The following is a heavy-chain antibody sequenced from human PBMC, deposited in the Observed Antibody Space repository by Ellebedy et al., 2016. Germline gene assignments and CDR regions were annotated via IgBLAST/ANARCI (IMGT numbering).Heavy chain of an antibody. CDR1: GFTFSSYT. CDR2: ITSSSSII. J-gene: IGHJ6*04. Sequence: GGSLRLXXAASGFTFSSYTMNWVRQAPGKGLEWVSYITSSSSIIYYADSVKGRFTISRDNGRDSLYLQMNSLRDEDTAVYYCARSRSLDVWGKGTTVTVSS. V-gene: IGHV3-48*02. CDR3: ARSRSLDV.